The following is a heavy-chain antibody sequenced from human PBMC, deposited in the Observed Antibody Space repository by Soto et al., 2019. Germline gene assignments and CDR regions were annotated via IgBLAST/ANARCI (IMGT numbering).Heavy chain of an antibody. D-gene: IGHD3-22*01. CDR3: AKDQGPPDYYDSSGLFDY. J-gene: IGHJ4*02. CDR1: EFIFRGYG. Sequence: GGSLGISCAASEFIFRGYGLHLERQAPGKGLEWVAVISYDGSNKYYADSVKGRFTISRDNSKNTLYLQMNSLRAEDTAVYYCAKDQGPPDYYDSSGLFDYWGQGTLVTVSS. CDR2: ISYDGSNK. V-gene: IGHV3-30*18.